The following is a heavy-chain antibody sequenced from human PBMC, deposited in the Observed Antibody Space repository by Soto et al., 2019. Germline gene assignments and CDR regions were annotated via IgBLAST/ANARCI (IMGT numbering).Heavy chain of an antibody. CDR2: IGDGGRTI. D-gene: IGHD3-3*02. CDR1: GIPFSSYE. Sequence: XVSLRLSCAASGIPFSSYERSRVRLAPGKGLEWLAYIGDGGRTIHYADSVRGRFTISTDNAKNSVYRQMTSLKADDSAFYYCASGISPLDYWGQGTVVPVSS. CDR3: ASGISPLDY. V-gene: IGHV3-48*03. J-gene: IGHJ4*02.